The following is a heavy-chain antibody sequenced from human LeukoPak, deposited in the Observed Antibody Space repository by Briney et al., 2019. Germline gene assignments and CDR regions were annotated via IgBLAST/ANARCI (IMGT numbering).Heavy chain of an antibody. CDR1: GNSFNNYW. CDR3: ARHLRGLDL. CDR2: IYAADSDT. J-gene: IGHJ5*02. V-gene: IGHV5-51*01. D-gene: IGHD3-10*01. Sequence: GESLKISCQGSGNSFNNYWISWVRQMPGKGLEWMAIIYAADSDTRYSPSFQGQVTLSVDKSISTVYLQWSSLKASDTAVYYCARHLRGLDLWGQGTLVTVSS.